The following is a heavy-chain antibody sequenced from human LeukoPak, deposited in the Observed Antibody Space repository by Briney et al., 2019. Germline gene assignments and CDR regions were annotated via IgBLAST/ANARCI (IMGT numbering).Heavy chain of an antibody. D-gene: IGHD4-23*01. CDR1: GFTFSSYS. CDR2: ISSSSSYI. Sequence: GGSLRLSCAASGFTFSSYSMNWVRQAPGKGLEWVSSISSSSSYIYYADSVKGRFTISRDNAKNSLYLQMNSLRAEDTAVYYCARDRLRWERTRTYFDYWGQETLVTVSS. J-gene: IGHJ4*02. V-gene: IGHV3-21*01. CDR3: ARDRLRWERTRTYFDY.